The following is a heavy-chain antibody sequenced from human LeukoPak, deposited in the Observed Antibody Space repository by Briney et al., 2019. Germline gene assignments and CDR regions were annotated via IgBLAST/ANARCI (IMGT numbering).Heavy chain of an antibody. J-gene: IGHJ4*02. V-gene: IGHV3-23*01. D-gene: IGHD1-26*01. Sequence: GGSLRLSCAASGFTFSSYAMSWVRQAPGKGLVWVCSVSGSGASSYFADSVKGRFTFSRDNSKNTLYLQMNSLRAEDTASYYCAREVGYLDYWGQGTLVTVAS. CDR1: GFTFSSYA. CDR2: VSGSGASS. CDR3: AREVGYLDY.